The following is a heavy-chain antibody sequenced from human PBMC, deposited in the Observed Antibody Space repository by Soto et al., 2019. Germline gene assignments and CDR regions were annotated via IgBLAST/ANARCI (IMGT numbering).Heavy chain of an antibody. CDR1: GGSFSGYY. V-gene: IGHV4-34*01. Sequence: QVQLQQWGAGLLKPSETLSLTCAVYGGSFSGYYWSWIRQPPGKGLEWIGEINHSGSTNYNPSLKRRVTISVDTSKNQFSLKLSSVTAADTAVYYCARSMVRGVIGYPNYYYYGMDVWGQGTTVTVSS. D-gene: IGHD3-10*01. J-gene: IGHJ6*02. CDR3: ARSMVRGVIGYPNYYYYGMDV. CDR2: INHSGST.